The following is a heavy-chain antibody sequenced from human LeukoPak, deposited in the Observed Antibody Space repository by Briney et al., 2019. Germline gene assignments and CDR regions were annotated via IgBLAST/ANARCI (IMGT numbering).Heavy chain of an antibody. CDR3: ARTGYYFDY. J-gene: IGHJ4*02. CDR2: INHSGST. CDR1: GGSFSGYY. V-gene: IGHV4-34*09. Sequence: SETLSLTCAVYGGSFSGYYRSWIRQPPGKGLEWIGEINHSGSTNYNPSLKSRVTISVDTSKNQFSLKLSSVTAADTAVYYCARTGYYFDYWGQGTLVTVSS.